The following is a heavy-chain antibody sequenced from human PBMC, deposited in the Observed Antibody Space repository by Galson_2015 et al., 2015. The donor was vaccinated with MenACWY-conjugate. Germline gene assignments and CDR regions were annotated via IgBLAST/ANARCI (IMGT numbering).Heavy chain of an antibody. D-gene: IGHD6-13*01. CDR1: GFTFSDYY. CDR2: ISSSSSYT. Sequence: SLRLSCAASGFTFSDYYMSWIRQAPGKGLEWVSYISSSSSYTNYADSVKGRFTISRDNAKNSLYLQMNSLRAEDTAVYYCARDQEKRGSSWATNYWGQGTLVTVSS. CDR3: ARDQEKRGSSWATNY. J-gene: IGHJ4*02. V-gene: IGHV3-11*05.